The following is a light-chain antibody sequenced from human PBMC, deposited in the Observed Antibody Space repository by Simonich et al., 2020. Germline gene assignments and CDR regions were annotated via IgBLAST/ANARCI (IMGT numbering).Light chain of an antibody. V-gene: IGKV3-11*01. CDR2: DAS. CDR1: QSVSSY. J-gene: IGKJ2*01. CDR3: QQRSNWPPYT. Sequence: EIVLTQSPATLSLSPGERATLSCRASQSVSSYLAWYQQKPGQAHRLLIYDASNRATRIPARFSGSGSGTDFTLTISSLEPEDFAVYYCQQRSNWPPYTFGQGTKLEIK.